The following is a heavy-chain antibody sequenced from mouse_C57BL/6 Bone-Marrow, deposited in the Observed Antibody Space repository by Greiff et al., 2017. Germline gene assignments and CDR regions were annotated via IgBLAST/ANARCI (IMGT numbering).Heavy chain of an antibody. J-gene: IGHJ3*01. Sequence: LQESGAELVRPGASVTLSCKASGYTFTDYEMHWVKQTPVHGLEWIGAIDPETGGTAYNQKFKGKAILTADKSSSTAYMELRSLTSEDSAVYYCTRWDGNPAWFAYWGQGTLVTVSA. CDR2: IDPETGGT. D-gene: IGHD2-1*01. CDR1: GYTFTDYE. V-gene: IGHV1-15*01. CDR3: TRWDGNPAWFAY.